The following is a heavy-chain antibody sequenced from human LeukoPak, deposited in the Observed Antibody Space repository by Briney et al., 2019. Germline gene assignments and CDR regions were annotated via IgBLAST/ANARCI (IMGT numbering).Heavy chain of an antibody. V-gene: IGHV4-39*01. CDR2: IWHSGTT. CDR1: GGSISSSTYY. CDR3: ARHTRVRDGYNLYCFDP. D-gene: IGHD5-24*01. Sequence: PSETLSLTCTVSGGSISSSTYYWGWVRQPPGKGPEWIGSIWHSGTTYYNPSLKNRVTISVDTSKNQFSLKPTSVTAADTAVYYCARHTRVRDGYNLYCFDPWGQGTLVTVSS. J-gene: IGHJ5*02.